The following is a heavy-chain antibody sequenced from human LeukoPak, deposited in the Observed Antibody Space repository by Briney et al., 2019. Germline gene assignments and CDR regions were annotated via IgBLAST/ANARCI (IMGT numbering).Heavy chain of an antibody. CDR2: ISSSSSYI. V-gene: IGHV3-21*01. D-gene: IGHD2-21*02. Sequence: PGGSLRLSCTASGFTFGDYAMSWVRQAPGKGLEWVSSISSSSSYIYYADSVKGRFTISRDNAKNSLYLQMNSLRAEDTAVYYCAREIALDSYCGGDCYYFDPWGQGTLVTVSS. J-gene: IGHJ5*02. CDR1: GFTFGDYA. CDR3: AREIALDSYCGGDCYYFDP.